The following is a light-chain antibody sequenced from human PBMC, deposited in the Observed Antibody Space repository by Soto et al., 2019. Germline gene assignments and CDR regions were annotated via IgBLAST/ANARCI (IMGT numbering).Light chain of an antibody. V-gene: IGKV3-15*01. CDR1: QTVSSN. CDR2: GAF. Sequence: EIVMTQSPATLSVSPGERVSVCCRASQTVSSNLAWYQQKPGQAPRLLIYGAFTRATGIPARFSGSGSGTEFTLTISSLQSEDFAVYYCQQYNNWAPITFGQGTRLEIK. J-gene: IGKJ5*01. CDR3: QQYNNWAPIT.